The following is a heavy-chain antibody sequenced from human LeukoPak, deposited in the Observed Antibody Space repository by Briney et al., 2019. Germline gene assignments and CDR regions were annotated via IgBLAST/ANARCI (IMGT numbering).Heavy chain of an antibody. CDR2: ISWNSGSI. CDR3: ARIPTMKYYYGMDV. V-gene: IGHV3-9*01. D-gene: IGHD3-22*01. CDR1: GFTFDDYA. Sequence: GRSLRLSCAASGFTFDDYAMHWVRQAPGKGLEWVSGISWNSGSIGYADSVKGRFTISRDNAKNSLYLQMNSLRAEDTAVYYCARIPTMKYYYGMDVWGQGTTVTVSS. J-gene: IGHJ6*02.